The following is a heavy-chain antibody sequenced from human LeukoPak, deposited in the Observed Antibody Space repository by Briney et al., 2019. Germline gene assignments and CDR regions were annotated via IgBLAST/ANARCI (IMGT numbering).Heavy chain of an antibody. Sequence: GASVKVSCKASGYTFTSYGISWVRQAPGQGLEWMGWISAYNGNTNYAQKLQGRVTMTTDTSTSTAYMELRSLRSDDTAVYYCARDLYYYDSSGHRFDYWGQGTLVTVSS. D-gene: IGHD3-22*01. CDR3: ARDLYYYDSSGHRFDY. J-gene: IGHJ4*02. CDR1: GYTFTSYG. CDR2: ISAYNGNT. V-gene: IGHV1-18*01.